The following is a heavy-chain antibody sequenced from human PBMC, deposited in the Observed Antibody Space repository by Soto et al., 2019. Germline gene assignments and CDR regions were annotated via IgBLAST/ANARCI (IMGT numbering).Heavy chain of an antibody. CDR3: ATDGDSSGGWYFNGDYFNF. D-gene: IGHD6-19*01. J-gene: IGHJ4*02. CDR2: ISGESSFK. Sequence: GGSLRFSCEASGFSIRSFNMNWVRQAPGKGLEWVASISGESSFKYYTEAVKGRFTISRDNARNSLFLQMNFLDVEDTALYYCATDGDSSGGWYFNGDYFNFWGQGTLVTVSS. V-gene: IGHV3-21*01. CDR1: GFSIRSFN.